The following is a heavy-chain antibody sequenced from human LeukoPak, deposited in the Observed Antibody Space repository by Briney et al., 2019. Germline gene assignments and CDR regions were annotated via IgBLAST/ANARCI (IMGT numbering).Heavy chain of an antibody. CDR3: ARGRDYYAVSGYHNWFDA. V-gene: IGHV1-46*01. D-gene: IGHD3-22*01. Sequence: ASVKVSCKASGYTFTRYYMHWVRQAPGQGLEWMGIISPIGDTTSYAQKFQGRVTMTRDTSTRTVYLDLSRLRSEDTAVYYCARGRDYYAVSGYHNWFDAWGRGTLVTVSS. CDR2: ISPIGDTT. J-gene: IGHJ5*02. CDR1: GYTFTRYY.